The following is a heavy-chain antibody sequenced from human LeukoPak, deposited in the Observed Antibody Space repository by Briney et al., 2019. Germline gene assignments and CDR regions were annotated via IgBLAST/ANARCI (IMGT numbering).Heavy chain of an antibody. V-gene: IGHV1-69*04. J-gene: IGHJ4*02. CDR1: GGTFSSYA. Sequence: SVKVSCQASGGTFSSYAISWVRQAPGQGLEWMGRIIPIFGIANYAQKFPGRVTITADKSTSTASMELSSLRSEDTAVYYCARDRGYDSSGYYDPYPLDYWGQGTLVTVSS. CDR3: ARDRGYDSSGYYDPYPLDY. CDR2: IIPIFGIA. D-gene: IGHD3-22*01.